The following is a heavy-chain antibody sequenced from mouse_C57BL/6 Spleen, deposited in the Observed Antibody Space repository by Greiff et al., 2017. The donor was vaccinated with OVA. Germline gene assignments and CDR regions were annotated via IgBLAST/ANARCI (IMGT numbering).Heavy chain of an antibody. CDR2: IYPGDGDT. D-gene: IGHD3-1*01. V-gene: IGHV1-80*01. CDR3: ARGGLYYYAMDY. Sequence: QVQLKESGAELVKPGASVKISCKASGYAFSSYWMNWVKQRPGKGLEWIGQIYPGDGDTNYNGKFKGKATLTADKSSSTAYMQLSSLTSEDSAVYFCARGGLYYYAMDYWGQGTSVTVSS. CDR1: GYAFSSYW. J-gene: IGHJ4*01.